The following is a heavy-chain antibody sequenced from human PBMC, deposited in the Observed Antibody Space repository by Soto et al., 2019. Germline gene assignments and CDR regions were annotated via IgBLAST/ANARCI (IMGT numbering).Heavy chain of an antibody. J-gene: IGHJ6*02. CDR1: GGSFSGYY. D-gene: IGHD6-13*01. Sequence: SETLSLTCAVYGGSFSGYYWTWIRQPPGTGLEWIGEINYSGSTNYNPSLKSRVTISVDTSKNQFSLKLSSVTAADTAVYYCARDRGIAAAGYYYYGMDVWGQGTTVTVSS. CDR3: ARDRGIAAAGYYYYGMDV. CDR2: INYSGST. V-gene: IGHV4-34*01.